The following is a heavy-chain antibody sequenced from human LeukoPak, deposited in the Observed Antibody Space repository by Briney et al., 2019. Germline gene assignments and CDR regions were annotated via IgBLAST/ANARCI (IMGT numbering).Heavy chain of an antibody. CDR3: ARVSRSGSYYIRGYYFDY. Sequence: ASVTVSCKASGYTSTSYGISWVRQAPGQGLEWMGWISAYNGNTNYAQKLQGRITMTTDTSTSTAYMELRSLRSDDTAVYYCARVSRSGSYYIRGYYFDYWGQGTLVTVSS. J-gene: IGHJ4*02. CDR1: GYTSTSYG. V-gene: IGHV1-18*01. CDR2: ISAYNGNT. D-gene: IGHD3-10*01.